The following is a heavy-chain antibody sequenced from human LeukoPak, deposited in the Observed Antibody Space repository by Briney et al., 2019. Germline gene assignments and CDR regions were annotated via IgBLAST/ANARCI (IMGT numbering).Heavy chain of an antibody. CDR3: ARGYSSGWYNWFDP. J-gene: IGHJ5*02. CDR2: IIPILGIA. CDR1: GGTFSSYA. Sequence: AASVKVSCKASGGTFSSYAISWVRQAPGQGLEWMGRIIPILGIANYAQKLQGRVTITADKSTSTAYMELSSLRSEDTAVYYCARGYSSGWYNWFDPWGQGTLVTVSS. V-gene: IGHV1-69*04. D-gene: IGHD6-19*01.